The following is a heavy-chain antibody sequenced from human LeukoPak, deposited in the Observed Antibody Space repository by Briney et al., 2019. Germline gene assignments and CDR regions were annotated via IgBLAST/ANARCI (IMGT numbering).Heavy chain of an antibody. CDR2: IIPIFGTA. CDR1: GGTFSSYA. CDR3: ARLGRYYYYMDV. Sequence: ASVKVSCKASGGTFSSYAISWVRQAPGQGLEWMGGIIPIFGTANYAQKFQGRVTITADESTSTAYMELSSLRSEDTAVYYCARLGRYYYYMDVWGKGTTVTVSS. V-gene: IGHV1-69*13. D-gene: IGHD3-10*01. J-gene: IGHJ6*03.